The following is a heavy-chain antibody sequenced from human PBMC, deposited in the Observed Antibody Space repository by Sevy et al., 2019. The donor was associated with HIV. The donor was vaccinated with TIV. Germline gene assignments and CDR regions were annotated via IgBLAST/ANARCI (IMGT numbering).Heavy chain of an antibody. CDR2: ISSSSSYI. Sequence: GGSLRLSCAASGFTFSSYSMNWVRQAPGKGLEWVSSISSSSSYIYYADSAKGRFTISRDNAKNSLYLQMNSLRAEDTAVYCCARGALYYYDSSGYSEFDYWGQGTLVTVSS. CDR3: ARGALYYYDSSGYSEFDY. CDR1: GFTFSSYS. D-gene: IGHD3-22*01. V-gene: IGHV3-21*01. J-gene: IGHJ4*02.